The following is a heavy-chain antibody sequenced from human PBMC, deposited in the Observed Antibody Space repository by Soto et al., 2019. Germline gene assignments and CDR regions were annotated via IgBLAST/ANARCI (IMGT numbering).Heavy chain of an antibody. V-gene: IGHV5-51*01. D-gene: IGHD1-1*01. J-gene: IGHJ6*02. Sequence: GESLKISWQGSGYSFTSYWVGWLRQMPGKGLEWMGIIYPGDSDTRYSPSFQGQVTMSADPSTSTAYLQWNSLKASDTAMYYCARVGLEQSAHYGMDVWGQGTTVTVSS. CDR1: GYSFTSYW. CDR3: ARVGLEQSAHYGMDV. CDR2: IYPGDSDT.